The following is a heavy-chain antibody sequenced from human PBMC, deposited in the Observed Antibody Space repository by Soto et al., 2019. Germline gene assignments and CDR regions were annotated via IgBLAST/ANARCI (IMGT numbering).Heavy chain of an antibody. D-gene: IGHD3-9*01. Sequence: ASVKVSCKVSGYTLTELSMHWVRQAPGKGLEWMGGFDPEDGETIYAQKFQGRVTMTEDTPTETAYMELSSLRSEDTAVYYCATDPPPAGFTIFSLPHFDYWGQGTLVTVSS. V-gene: IGHV1-24*01. CDR3: ATDPPPAGFTIFSLPHFDY. CDR2: FDPEDGET. CDR1: GYTLTELS. J-gene: IGHJ4*02.